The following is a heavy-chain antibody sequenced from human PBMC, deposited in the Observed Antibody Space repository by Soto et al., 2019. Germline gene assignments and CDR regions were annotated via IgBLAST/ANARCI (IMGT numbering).Heavy chain of an antibody. Sequence: GESLKISCKGSGYSFTSYWIGWVRQVPGKGLEWMGIIYPGDSETKYSPSFQGQVTISADKSINTAYLQWISLKASDTAMYYCARRRAGNPDDWFDPWGQGTLVTAPQ. V-gene: IGHV5-51*01. D-gene: IGHD6-13*01. CDR2: IYPGDSET. CDR1: GYSFTSYW. CDR3: ARRRAGNPDDWFDP. J-gene: IGHJ5*02.